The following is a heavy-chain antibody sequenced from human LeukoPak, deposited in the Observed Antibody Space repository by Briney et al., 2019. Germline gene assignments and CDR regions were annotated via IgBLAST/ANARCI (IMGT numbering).Heavy chain of an antibody. V-gene: IGHV3-23*01. Sequence: GGSLRLSCAASGFTFSSYAMSWVRQAPGKGLEWVSDINGSGGSTYYADSVKGRFTISRDNSKNTLYLQMNSLRAEDTAVYYCARDKRFLEWFFFYMDVWGKGTTVTVSS. CDR3: ARDKRFLEWFFFYMDV. CDR1: GFTFSSYA. CDR2: INGSGGST. D-gene: IGHD3-3*01. J-gene: IGHJ6*03.